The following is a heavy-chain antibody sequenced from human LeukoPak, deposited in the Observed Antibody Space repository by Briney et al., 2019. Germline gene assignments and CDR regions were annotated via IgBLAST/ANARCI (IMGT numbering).Heavy chain of an antibody. J-gene: IGHJ6*03. CDR1: GFTFSSYW. CDR3: ARAGYYYDSSGWNYYYYMDV. D-gene: IGHD3-22*01. V-gene: IGHV3-74*01. CDR2: INSDGSST. Sequence: PGGSLRLSCAASGFTFSSYWMHWVRQAPGKRLVWVSRINSDGSSTSYADSVKGRFTISRDNAKNTLYLQMNSLRAEDTAVYYCARAGYYYDSSGWNYYYYMDVWGKGTTVTVSS.